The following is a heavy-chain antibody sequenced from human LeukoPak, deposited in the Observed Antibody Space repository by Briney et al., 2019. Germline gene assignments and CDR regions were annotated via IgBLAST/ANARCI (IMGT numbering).Heavy chain of an antibody. V-gene: IGHV3-48*04. CDR1: GFTFSSFP. CDR2: ISSSGSTI. D-gene: IGHD6-19*01. Sequence: GGSLRLSCAASGFTFSSFPMTWVRQAPGKGLEWVSYISSSGSTIYYADSVKGRFTISRDNAKNSLYLQMNSLRAEDTAVYYCAREQSISSGWYDFDYWGQGTLVTVSS. CDR3: AREQSISSGWYDFDY. J-gene: IGHJ4*02.